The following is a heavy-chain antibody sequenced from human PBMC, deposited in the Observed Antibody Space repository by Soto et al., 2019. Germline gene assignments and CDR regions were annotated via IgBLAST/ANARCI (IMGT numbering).Heavy chain of an antibody. CDR1: GGTFSSYA. CDR2: IIPIFGTA. D-gene: IGHD2-21*02. CDR3: AREVTAWGYYYYYGMDV. V-gene: IGHV1-69*01. Sequence: QVQLVQSGAEVKKPGSSVKVSCKASGGTFSSYAISWVRQAPGQGLEWMGGIIPIFGTANYAQKFQGRVTITADESTSTAYMELSSLRSEDTAVYYCAREVTAWGYYYYYGMDVWGQGTTGTVSS. J-gene: IGHJ6*02.